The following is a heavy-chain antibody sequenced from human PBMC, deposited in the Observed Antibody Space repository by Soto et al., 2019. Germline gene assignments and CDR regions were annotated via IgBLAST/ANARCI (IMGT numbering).Heavy chain of an antibody. D-gene: IGHD6-19*01. Sequence: QVQLQESGPGLVKPSETLSLTCTVSGGSISKNYWSWIRQPPGKGLEWIGYIYNSGSTNYNPSLKSRVTIAIDPSKNQFSLHLRSGTAADTAVYYCARHDSGFDYYFDHWGQGTLVTVSS. CDR3: ARHDSGFDYYFDH. J-gene: IGHJ4*02. CDR2: IYNSGST. V-gene: IGHV4-59*08. CDR1: GGSISKNY.